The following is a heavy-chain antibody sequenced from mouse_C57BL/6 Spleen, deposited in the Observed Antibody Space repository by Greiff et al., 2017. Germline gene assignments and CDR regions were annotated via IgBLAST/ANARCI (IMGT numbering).Heavy chain of an antibody. J-gene: IGHJ3*01. V-gene: IGHV1-69*01. CDR2: IDPSDSYT. Sequence: VQLQQPGAELVMPGASVKLSCKASGYTFTSYWMHWVKQRPGQGLEWIGEIDPSDSYTNYNQKFKGKSTLTVDKSSSTAYMQLSSLTSEDSAVYYCARSEGNLPWFAYWGQGTLVTVSA. CDR3: ARSEGNLPWFAY. CDR1: GYTFTSYW. D-gene: IGHD2-1*01.